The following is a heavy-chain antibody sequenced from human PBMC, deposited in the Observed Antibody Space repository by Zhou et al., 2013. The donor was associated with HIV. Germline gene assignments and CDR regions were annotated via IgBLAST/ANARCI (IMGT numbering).Heavy chain of an antibody. CDR2: ISGNNGKT. CDR3: ARALSTRWIGGGFFYMDV. CDR1: GYTFNSYG. D-gene: IGHD6-19*01. V-gene: IGHV1-18*01. J-gene: IGHJ6*03. Sequence: QVQLVQSGAEVKKPGSSVKVSCKASGYTFNSYGINWVRQAPGQGLEWMGWISGNNGKTKYAQKFQGRVTMTTDTSTSTAYMELRSLRSDDTAVYYCARALSTRWIGGGFFYMDVWGRGTTVTVS.